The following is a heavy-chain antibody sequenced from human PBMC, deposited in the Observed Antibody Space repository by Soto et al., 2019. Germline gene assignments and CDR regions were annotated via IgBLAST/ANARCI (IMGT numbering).Heavy chain of an antibody. CDR3: TTDPGDYEDF. J-gene: IGHJ4*02. CDR1: GITFTNVW. D-gene: IGHD4-17*01. CDR2: IKNKADGGTA. Sequence: PGGSLRLSCAASGITFTNVWMSWVRQAPGKGLEWVGRIKNKADGGTADYAAPVRGRFTISRDDSKNTLFLQMNNLETEDTAVYYCTTDPGDYEDFWGRGTLVTVSS. V-gene: IGHV3-15*01.